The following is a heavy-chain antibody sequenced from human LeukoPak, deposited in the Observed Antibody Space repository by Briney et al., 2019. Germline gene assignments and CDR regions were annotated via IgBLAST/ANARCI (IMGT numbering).Heavy chain of an antibody. V-gene: IGHV5-51*01. J-gene: IGHJ5*02. D-gene: IGHD3-22*01. CDR3: ARSSGYYGNWFDP. CDR2: IYPGDSDT. Sequence: GESLKISCKGSGYSFTSYWIDWVRQMPGKGLEWMGIIYPGDSDTRYSPSFQGQVTISADKFISTAYLQWSSLKASDTAMYYCARSSGYYGNWFDPWGQGTLVTVSS. CDR1: GYSFTSYW.